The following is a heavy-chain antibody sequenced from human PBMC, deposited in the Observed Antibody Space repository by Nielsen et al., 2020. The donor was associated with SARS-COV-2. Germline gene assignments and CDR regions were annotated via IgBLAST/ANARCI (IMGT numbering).Heavy chain of an antibody. CDR2: IYYSGST. CDR1: GGSISSSSYY. Sequence: SETLSLTCTVSGGSISSSSYYWSWIRQPPGKGLEWIGYIYYSGSTNYNPSLKSRVTISVDTSKNQFSLKLSSVTAADTAVYYCARDRGHSMITFGGVIARRNWFDPWGQGTLVTVSS. CDR3: ARDRGHSMITFGGVIARRNWFDP. J-gene: IGHJ5*02. V-gene: IGHV4-61*01. D-gene: IGHD3-16*02.